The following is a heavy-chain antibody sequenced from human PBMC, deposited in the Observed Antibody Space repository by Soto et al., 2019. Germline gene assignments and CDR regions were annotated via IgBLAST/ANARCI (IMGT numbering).Heavy chain of an antibody. CDR1: GYTFTSYG. Sequence: ASVKVSCKASGYTFTSYGISWVRQAPGQGLEWMGWISAYNGNTNYAQKLQGRVTMTTDTSTSTAYMELRSLRSDDTAVYYCATYTIGHYDSSGYSRYWGQGTLVTVSS. J-gene: IGHJ4*02. CDR3: ATYTIGHYDSSGYSRY. CDR2: ISAYNGNT. D-gene: IGHD3-22*01. V-gene: IGHV1-18*01.